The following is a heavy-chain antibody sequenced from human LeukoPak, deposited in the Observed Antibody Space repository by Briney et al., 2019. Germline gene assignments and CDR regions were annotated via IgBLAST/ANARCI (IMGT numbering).Heavy chain of an antibody. CDR3: ARGRSGWYDIGEVRY. J-gene: IGHJ4*02. Sequence: SETLSLTCTVSGGSISSGGYYWSWIRQHPGKGLEWIGYIYYSGSTYYNPSLKSRVTISVDTSKNQFSLKLSSVTAADTAVYYCARGRSGWYDIGEVRYWGQGTLVTVSS. CDR2: IYYSGST. CDR1: GGSISSGGYY. V-gene: IGHV4-31*03. D-gene: IGHD6-19*01.